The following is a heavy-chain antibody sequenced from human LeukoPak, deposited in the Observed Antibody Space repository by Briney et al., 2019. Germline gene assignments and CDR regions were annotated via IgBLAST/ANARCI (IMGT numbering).Heavy chain of an antibody. CDR1: GYSISSGYY. CDR3: ARGPGWAAARPGIDY. V-gene: IGHV4-38-2*02. CDR2: INHSGST. D-gene: IGHD6-6*01. J-gene: IGHJ4*02. Sequence: KPSETLSLTCTVSGYSISSGYYWGWIRQPPGKGLEWIGEINHSGSTNYNPSLKTRVTISIDTSNNQFSLKLSSVTAADTAVYYCARGPGWAAARPGIDYWGQGTLVTVSS.